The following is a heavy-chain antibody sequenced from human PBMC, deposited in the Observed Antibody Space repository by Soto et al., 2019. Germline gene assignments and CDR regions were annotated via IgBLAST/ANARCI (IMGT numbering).Heavy chain of an antibody. CDR1: GFTFTSYG. CDR2: FSGTGGNT. J-gene: IGHJ6*02. V-gene: IGHV3-23*01. CDR3: ARGCGMDV. Sequence: EVQLLESGGGLLQPGGSLRLACEASGFTFTSYGMSWVRQAPGKGLEWVSSFSGTGGNTYYADSVKGRFTISRDNFKNALYLQMNSLSPDDAAVYDCARGCGMDVWGQGTTVTVSS.